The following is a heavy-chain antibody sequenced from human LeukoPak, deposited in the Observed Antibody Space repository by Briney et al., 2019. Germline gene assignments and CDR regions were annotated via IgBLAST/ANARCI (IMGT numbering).Heavy chain of an antibody. V-gene: IGHV3-66*01. CDR1: GFTVSSNY. Sequence: PGGSLRLSCAASGFTVSSNYMSWVRQAPGKGLEWVSVIYSGGSTYYADSVKGRFTISRDNSKNTLYLQMNSLRAEDTAVYYCARDRSCSGGSCYTIAGYYYYMDVWGKETTVTISS. J-gene: IGHJ6*03. D-gene: IGHD2-15*01. CDR2: IYSGGST. CDR3: ARDRSCSGGSCYTIAGYYYYMDV.